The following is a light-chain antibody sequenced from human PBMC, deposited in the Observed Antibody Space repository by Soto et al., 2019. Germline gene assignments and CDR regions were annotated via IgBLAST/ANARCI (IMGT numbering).Light chain of an antibody. J-gene: IGKJ2*01. CDR1: QDINNY. Sequence: DVQLTQSPSSLSASVGDRVTITCQASQDINNYLNWYQQKPGKAPKLLISDASNLEAGVPSRFSGIGSGTDFTFTISSLQPEDIATYYCQQYHNLRTFGQGTKLEIK. V-gene: IGKV1-33*01. CDR3: QQYHNLRT. CDR2: DAS.